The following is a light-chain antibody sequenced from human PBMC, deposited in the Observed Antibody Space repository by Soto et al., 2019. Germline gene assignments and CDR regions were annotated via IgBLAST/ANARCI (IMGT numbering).Light chain of an antibody. V-gene: IGKV3-11*01. CDR2: DAS. Sequence: EVVLQKSPATLSLSPGDRATLSCRGSQSVSSYLAWYQQKPGQAPTLLIYDASNRATGIPARFGGSGSGTDFTLTISSLEPEDLAVYYCQQRQYWPPITVGQGTRLEI. CDR3: QQRQYWPPIT. J-gene: IGKJ5*01. CDR1: QSVSSY.